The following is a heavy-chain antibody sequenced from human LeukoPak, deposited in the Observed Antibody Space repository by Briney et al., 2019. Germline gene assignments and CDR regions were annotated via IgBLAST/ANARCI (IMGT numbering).Heavy chain of an antibody. CDR1: GYTFTGYY. CDR3: ARDKVAAAGRSFDY. Sequence: ASVKVSCKASGYTFTGYYMHWVRQAPGQGLEWMGWINPNSGGTNYAQKFQGRVTMTRDTSISTAYMELSRLRSDDTAVYYCARDKVAAAGRSFDYWGQGTLVTVSS. J-gene: IGHJ4*02. D-gene: IGHD6-13*01. CDR2: INPNSGGT. V-gene: IGHV1-2*02.